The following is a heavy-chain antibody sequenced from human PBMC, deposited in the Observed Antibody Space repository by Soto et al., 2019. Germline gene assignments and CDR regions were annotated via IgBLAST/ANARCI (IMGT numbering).Heavy chain of an antibody. CDR1: GGSISSGDYY. CDR2: IYYSGST. CDR3: AREGPSYYDFWSGYYGLGYGMDV. V-gene: IGHV4-30-4*01. Sequence: SETLSLTCTVSGGSISSGDYYWSWIRQPPGKGLEWIGYIYYSGSTYYNPSLKSRVTISVDTSKNQFSLKLSSVTAADTAVYYCAREGPSYYDFWSGYYGLGYGMDVWGQGTTVTVSS. J-gene: IGHJ6*02. D-gene: IGHD3-3*01.